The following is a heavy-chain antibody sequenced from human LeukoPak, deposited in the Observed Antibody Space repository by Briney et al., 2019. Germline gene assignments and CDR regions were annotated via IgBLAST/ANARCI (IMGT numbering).Heavy chain of an antibody. CDR2: IIPIFGTA. J-gene: IGHJ4*02. D-gene: IGHD6-19*01. CDR3: ARAGGQWLVDFDY. V-gene: IGHV1-69*01. Sequence: SVKVSCKASGGTFSSYAISWVRQAPGQGLEWMGGIIPIFGTANYAQKFQGRVTITADESTSTAYMELSSLRSEDTAVYYCARAGGQWLVDFDYWGQGTLVTVSS. CDR1: GGTFSSYA.